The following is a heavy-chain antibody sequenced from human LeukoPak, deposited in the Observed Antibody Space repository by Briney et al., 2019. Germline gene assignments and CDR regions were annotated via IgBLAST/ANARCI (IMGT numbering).Heavy chain of an antibody. J-gene: IGHJ4*02. CDR1: GFTFSSYA. D-gene: IGHD3-3*01. V-gene: IGHV3-23*01. CDR3: ARAYYDFWSGYFPLDPFDY. CDR2: ISASSGGST. Sequence: GGSLRLSCAAPGFTFSSYAMSWVRQAPGKGLEWVSAISASSGGSTYYADSVKGRFTISRDNSKNTLYLQMNSLRAEDTAVYYCARAYYDFWSGYFPLDPFDYWGQGTLVTVSS.